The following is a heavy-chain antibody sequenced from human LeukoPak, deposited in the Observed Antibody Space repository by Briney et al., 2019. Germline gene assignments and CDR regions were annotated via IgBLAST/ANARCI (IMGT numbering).Heavy chain of an antibody. D-gene: IGHD3-16*02. V-gene: IGHV3-7*01. CDR1: GFTFSRHW. J-gene: IGHJ4*02. CDR2: IKEDGSEQ. CDR3: VRETVSVITDFDY. Sequence: GGSLRLSCAASGFTFSRHWMTWVRHAPGKGLEWVANIKEDGSEQYYVDSIKGRFTISRDNAKNSLYLQMSSLRAEDTAIYYCVRETVSVITDFDYWGQGTLVTVSS.